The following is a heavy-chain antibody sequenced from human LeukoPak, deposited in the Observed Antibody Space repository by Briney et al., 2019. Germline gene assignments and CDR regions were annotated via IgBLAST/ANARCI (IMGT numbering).Heavy chain of an antibody. CDR2: INAGNGNT. J-gene: IGHJ4*02. D-gene: IGHD4-23*01. CDR3: ARTRDYGGNWGFDY. CDR1: GHTFTSYA. Sequence: GASVKVSCKASGHTFTSYAMHWVRQAPGQRLEWMGWINAGNGNTKYSQEFQDRVTITRDTSASTVYMELSSLRSEDLAVYYCARTRDYGGNWGFDYWGQGTLVTVSS. V-gene: IGHV1-3*03.